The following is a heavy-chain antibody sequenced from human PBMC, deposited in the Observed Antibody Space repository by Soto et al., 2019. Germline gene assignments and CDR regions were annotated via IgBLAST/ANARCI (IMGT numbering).Heavy chain of an antibody. CDR1: GFTFSDYY. J-gene: IGHJ5*01. V-gene: IGHV3-11*06. CDR2: ISSSSSYT. CDR3: ARAPRPGMAAAGGFDS. D-gene: IGHD6-13*01. Sequence: XGSLRLSFAASGFTFSDYYMSWIRQAPGKGLEWVSYISSSSSYTNYADSVKGRFTISRDNAKNSLYLQMNSLRAEDTAVYYCARAPRPGMAAAGGFDSWGQGTLVTSPQ.